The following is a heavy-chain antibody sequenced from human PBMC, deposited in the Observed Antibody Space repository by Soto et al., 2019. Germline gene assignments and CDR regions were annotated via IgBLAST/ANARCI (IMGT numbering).Heavy chain of an antibody. CDR1: GGSISSYY. Sequence: WETLSLTCAVSGGSISSYYWCWARQAPGKGLEWVGYIYYTGSTNYNPAPQSRVTISVDTSKNQLSLKLSSVTAADTDVYYCAYNGSGSYYNLYSEYWGQGTLVTVSS. V-gene: IGHV4-59*08. D-gene: IGHD3-10*01. J-gene: IGHJ4*02. CDR3: AYNGSGSYYNLYSEY. CDR2: IYYTGST.